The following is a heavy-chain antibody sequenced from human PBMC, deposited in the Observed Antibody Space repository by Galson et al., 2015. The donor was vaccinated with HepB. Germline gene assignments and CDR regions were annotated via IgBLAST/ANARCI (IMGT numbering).Heavy chain of an antibody. J-gene: IGHJ4*02. Sequence: SLRLSCAASGFTFSSYSMNWVRQAPGKGLEWVSSISSSSSYIYYADSVKGRFTISRDNAKNSLYLQMNSLRAEDTAVYYCARVAAGYSNYHVVFDYWGQGTLVTVSS. CDR1: GFTFSSYS. CDR2: ISSSSSYI. V-gene: IGHV3-21*01. CDR3: ARVAAGYSNYHVVFDY. D-gene: IGHD4-11*01.